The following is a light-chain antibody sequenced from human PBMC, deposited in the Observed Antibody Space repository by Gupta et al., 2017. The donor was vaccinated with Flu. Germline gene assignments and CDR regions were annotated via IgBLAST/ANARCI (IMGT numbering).Light chain of an antibody. CDR1: QSVGSN. CDR2: GAS. CDR3: QQYNNWPLT. V-gene: IGKV3-15*01. Sequence: GERATLSCRASQSVGSNLAWYQQRPGQAPRLLIYGASTRATGVPARFSGSGSGTEFTLTISSLQSEDFAVYYCQQYNNWPLTFGGGTKVEIK. J-gene: IGKJ4*01.